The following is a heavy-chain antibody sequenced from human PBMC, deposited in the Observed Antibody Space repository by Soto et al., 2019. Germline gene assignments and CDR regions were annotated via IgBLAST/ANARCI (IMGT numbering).Heavy chain of an antibody. CDR2: IIPIFGTA. CDR1: GGTFSSYA. J-gene: IGHJ6*02. CDR3: ARDLVRLRYFDRFLGGVYYYGMDV. D-gene: IGHD3-9*01. Sequence: GASVKVSCKASGGTFSSYAISWVRQAPGQGLEWMGGIIPIFGTANYAQKFQGRVTITADESTSTAYMELRSLRSDDTAVYYCARDLVRLRYFDRFLGGVYYYGMDVWGQGTTVTVSS. V-gene: IGHV1-69*13.